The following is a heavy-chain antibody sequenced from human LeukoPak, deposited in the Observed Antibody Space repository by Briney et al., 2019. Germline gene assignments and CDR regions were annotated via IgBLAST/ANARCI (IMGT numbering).Heavy chain of an antibody. CDR3: ARGRLKQWLVRYADYYYGMDV. V-gene: IGHV4-34*01. CDR1: GGSFSGYY. Sequence: SETLSLTCAVYGGSFSGYYWSWIRQPPGKGLEWIGEINHSGSTNYNPSLKSRVTISVDTSKNQFSLKLSSVPAADTAVYYCARGRLKQWLVRYADYYYGMDVWGQGTTVTVS. CDR2: INHSGST. D-gene: IGHD6-19*01. J-gene: IGHJ6*02.